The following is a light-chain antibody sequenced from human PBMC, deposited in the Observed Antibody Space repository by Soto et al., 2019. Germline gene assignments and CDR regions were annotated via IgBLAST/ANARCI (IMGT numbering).Light chain of an antibody. J-gene: IGKJ5*01. CDR2: GAS. Sequence: EIVLTQSPGTLSLSPGERATLSCRASQSVTSNYLAWYQQKPGQAPRLLLFGASIRDTGIPDRFSGSGSGTEFTLTIGSLQSEDFAVYYCQQYSSSPSFGQGTRLEIK. CDR3: QQYSSSPS. V-gene: IGKV3-20*01. CDR1: QSVTSNY.